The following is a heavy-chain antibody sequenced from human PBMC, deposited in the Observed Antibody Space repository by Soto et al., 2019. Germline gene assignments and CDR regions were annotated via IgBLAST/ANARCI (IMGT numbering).Heavy chain of an antibody. J-gene: IGHJ6*03. CDR1: GFTFSNYG. V-gene: IGHV3-33*01. Sequence: QVQLVEXGGGVVQPGRSLTLSCAASGFTFSNYGMHWVRQAPGKGLEWVALIWHDGSNKFYADSVKGRXTXXXXXXXXXXXXXXXXXXXXXXXXXXXARGXQVSSYYYNHMDVWGKGTTATV. CDR3: ARGXQVSSYYYNHMDV. CDR2: IWHDGSNK. D-gene: IGHD2-8*01.